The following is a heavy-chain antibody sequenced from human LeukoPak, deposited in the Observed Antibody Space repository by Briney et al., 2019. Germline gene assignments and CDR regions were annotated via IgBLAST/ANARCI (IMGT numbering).Heavy chain of an antibody. Sequence: GGSLRLSCAASGFTVSSNEMSWVRQAPGKGLEWVSSISGGSTYYADSRKGRFTIPRDNSKNMLHLQMNSLRAEDTAVYYCARGLWSGPLSVAFDIWDQGTMVTVSS. V-gene: IGHV3-38-3*01. CDR2: ISGGST. J-gene: IGHJ3*02. D-gene: IGHD2-21*01. CDR1: GFTVSSNE. CDR3: ARGLWSGPLSVAFDI.